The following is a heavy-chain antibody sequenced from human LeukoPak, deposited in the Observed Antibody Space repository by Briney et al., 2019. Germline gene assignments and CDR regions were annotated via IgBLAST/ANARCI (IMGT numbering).Heavy chain of an antibody. Sequence: PGGSLRLSCEASGFTFSSYSMNWVRQAPGKGLEWVSSISSSSSYIYYADSVKGRFTISRDNAKNSLYLQMNSLRVEDTAVYYCASGYCSSTSCPDYWGQGTLVTVSS. CDR1: GFTFSSYS. J-gene: IGHJ4*02. V-gene: IGHV3-21*01. CDR3: ASGYCSSTSCPDY. CDR2: ISSSSSYI. D-gene: IGHD2-2*01.